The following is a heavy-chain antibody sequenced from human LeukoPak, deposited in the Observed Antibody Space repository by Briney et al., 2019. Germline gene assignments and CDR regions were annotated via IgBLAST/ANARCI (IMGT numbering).Heavy chain of an antibody. Sequence: PGGSLRLSCAASGFTSSSYAMSWVRQAPGKGLEWVSGISGSGGGTHYADSVKGRFTISRDNSKNTLYLQMNSLRAEDTAIYYCSKDRTTSGGAEGYWGQGTLVTVSA. CDR1: GFTSSSYA. V-gene: IGHV3-23*01. J-gene: IGHJ4*02. CDR2: ISGSGGGT. D-gene: IGHD3-10*01. CDR3: SKDRTTSGGAEGY.